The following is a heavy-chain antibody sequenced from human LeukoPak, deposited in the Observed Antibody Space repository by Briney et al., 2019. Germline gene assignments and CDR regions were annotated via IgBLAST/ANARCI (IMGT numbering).Heavy chain of an antibody. CDR2: IIPIFGTA. CDR1: GGTFSSYA. Sequence: SVKVSCKASGGTFSSYAISWVRQAPGQGLEWMGGIIPIFGTANYAQKFQGRVTITTDESTSTAYMELSSLRAEDTAVYYCARENFDYGEGGMDVWGQGTTVTVSS. D-gene: IGHD4-17*01. CDR3: ARENFDYGEGGMDV. V-gene: IGHV1-69*05. J-gene: IGHJ6*02.